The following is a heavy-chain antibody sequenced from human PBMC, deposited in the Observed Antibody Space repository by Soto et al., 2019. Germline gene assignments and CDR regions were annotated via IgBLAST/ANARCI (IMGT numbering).Heavy chain of an antibody. Sequence: EVQLVESGGGLVQPGGSLRLSCAASGFSFDVYAMHWVRQAPGKGLEWVLGITWNSATIDYADSVKGRFTISRDNAKNSLLLQMDRLTPEEPSFYYCAKDMIYNFGAVGNWGQGTLVTVSS. CDR1: GFSFDVYA. CDR2: ITWNSATI. J-gene: IGHJ4*02. CDR3: AKDMIYNFGAVGN. D-gene: IGHD3-3*01. V-gene: IGHV3-9*01.